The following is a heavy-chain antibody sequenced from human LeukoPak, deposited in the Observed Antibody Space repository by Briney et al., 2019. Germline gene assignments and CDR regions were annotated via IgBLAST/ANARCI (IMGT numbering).Heavy chain of an antibody. CDR2: IYYTGST. Sequence: SETLSLTCSVAGGSISTSDYYWGWIRQTPGKGLEWIASIYYTGSTYYRPSLRSRVTMSVDTAKNQFSLELSTVTAADTAVYYCARGRIARQWLDYWGQGTLVTVSS. V-gene: IGHV4-39*01. J-gene: IGHJ4*02. CDR1: GGSISTSDYY. CDR3: ARGRIARQWLDY. D-gene: IGHD6-19*01.